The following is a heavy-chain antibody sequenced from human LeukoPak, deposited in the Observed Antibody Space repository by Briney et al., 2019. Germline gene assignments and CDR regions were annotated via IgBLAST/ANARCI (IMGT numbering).Heavy chain of an antibody. CDR3: ARTRKTNYYDSSGYYFDY. Sequence: GGTLRLSCAASGFTFISYGMSWVRQAPGEGLEWVSAISGSGGSTYYADSVKGRFTISRDNSKNTLYLQMNSLRAEDTAVYYCARTRKTNYYDSSGYYFDYWPQRTLVTVSS. V-gene: IGHV3-23*01. CDR2: ISGSGGST. D-gene: IGHD3-22*01. CDR1: GFTFISYG. J-gene: IGHJ4*02.